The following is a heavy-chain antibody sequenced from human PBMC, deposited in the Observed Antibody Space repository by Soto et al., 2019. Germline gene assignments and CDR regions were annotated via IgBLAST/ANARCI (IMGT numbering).Heavy chain of an antibody. CDR1: GHTLTELS. V-gene: IGHV1-24*01. CDR2: FDPEDGET. J-gene: IGHJ4*02. Sequence: GASVKVSCKVSGHTLTELSMHWVRQAPGKGLEWMGGFDPEDGETIYAQKFQGRVTMTEDTSTDTAYMELSSLRSEDTAVYYCATDLRKRWAPPTDYWGQGTLVTVSS. D-gene: IGHD4-17*01. CDR3: ATDLRKRWAPPTDY.